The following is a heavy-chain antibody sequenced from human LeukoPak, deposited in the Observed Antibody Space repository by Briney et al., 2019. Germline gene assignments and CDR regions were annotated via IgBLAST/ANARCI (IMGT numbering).Heavy chain of an antibody. Sequence: NPSETLSLTCTVSGYSITSGYYWGWIRQPPGKGLEWIGRIYTSGSTNYNPSLKSRVTMSVDTSKNQFSLKLSSVTAADTAVYYCARDAVGYCSSTSCSEYYYYYMDVWGKGTTVTISS. V-gene: IGHV4-38-2*02. CDR2: IYTSGST. CDR3: ARDAVGYCSSTSCSEYYYYYMDV. D-gene: IGHD2-2*01. J-gene: IGHJ6*03. CDR1: GYSITSGYY.